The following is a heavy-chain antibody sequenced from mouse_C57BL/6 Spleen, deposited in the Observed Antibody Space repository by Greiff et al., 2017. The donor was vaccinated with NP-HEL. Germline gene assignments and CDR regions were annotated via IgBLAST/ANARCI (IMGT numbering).Heavy chain of an antibody. J-gene: IGHJ1*03. Sequence: VQLQQPGAELVKPGASVKLSCKASGYTFTSYWMHWVKQRPGQGLEWIGMIQPNSGSTNYNEKFKSKATLTVDKSSSTAYMQLSSLTSEDSAVYYCARSYYSNSYWYFDVWGTGTTVTVSS. CDR3: ARSYYSNSYWYFDV. D-gene: IGHD2-5*01. CDR2: IQPNSGST. V-gene: IGHV1-64*01. CDR1: GYTFTSYW.